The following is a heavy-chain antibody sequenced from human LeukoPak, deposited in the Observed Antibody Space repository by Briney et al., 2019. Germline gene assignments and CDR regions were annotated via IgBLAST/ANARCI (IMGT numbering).Heavy chain of an antibody. J-gene: IGHJ4*02. CDR1: GISLSNYA. D-gene: IGHD3-10*01. CDR3: AKRGVVIRGILVIGYHQEAYHYVF. Sequence: PGGSLRLSCVVSGISLSNYAMTWVRQAPGKGLEWVSYISESGGSTTYADSVKGRFTISRDTSLNTPYLQMNNLRAEDTAVYFCAKRGVVIRGILVIGYHQEAYHYVFWGQGVLVTVSS. CDR2: ISESGGST. V-gene: IGHV3-23*01.